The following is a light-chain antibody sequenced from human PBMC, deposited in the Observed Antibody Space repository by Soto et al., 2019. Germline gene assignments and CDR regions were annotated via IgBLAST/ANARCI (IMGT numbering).Light chain of an antibody. V-gene: IGLV1-40*01. J-gene: IGLJ2*01. CDR1: SSNIGAGYD. Sequence: QSVLTQPPSVSGAPGQRVTISCTGSSSNIGAGYDVHWYQQLPGTAPKLLIYGNINRPSGVPDRFSGSKSGTPASLAITGLQAEDEADYYCQSYASSLSGVVFGGGTKLTVL. CDR3: QSYASSLSGVV. CDR2: GNI.